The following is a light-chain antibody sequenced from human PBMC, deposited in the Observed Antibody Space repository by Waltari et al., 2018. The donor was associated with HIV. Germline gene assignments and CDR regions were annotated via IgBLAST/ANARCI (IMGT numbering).Light chain of an antibody. CDR3: TTYTAKDSLL. CDR2: EVT. V-gene: IGLV2-14*01. Sequence: QSALTQPASVSGSPGQSITISRTGTSSDVGAYNYVSWYQQHPGKAPKLMIYEVTNRPSGVSNRFSGSKSGNTASLTISGLQSGDEADYYCTTYTAKDSLLIGSGTKLTVL. J-gene: IGLJ2*01. CDR1: SSDVGAYNY.